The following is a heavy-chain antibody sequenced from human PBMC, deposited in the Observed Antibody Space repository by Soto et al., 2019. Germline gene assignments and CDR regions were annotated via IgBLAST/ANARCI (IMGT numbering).Heavy chain of an antibody. CDR3: ARGPAYYYGSGSLVGYFDY. Sequence: GGSLRLSCAASGFTFSSYSMNWVRQAPGKGLEWVSSISSSSSYIYYADSVKGRFTISRDNAKNSLYLQMNRLRAEDTAVYYCARGPAYYYGSGSLVGYFDYWGQGTLVTVSS. CDR2: ISSSSSYI. J-gene: IGHJ4*02. D-gene: IGHD3-10*01. CDR1: GFTFSSYS. V-gene: IGHV3-21*01.